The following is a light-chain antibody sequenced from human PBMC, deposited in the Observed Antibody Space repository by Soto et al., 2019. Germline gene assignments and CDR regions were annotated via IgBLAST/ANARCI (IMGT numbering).Light chain of an antibody. CDR2: DVN. V-gene: IGLV2-14*01. CDR3: SSYTNTNTLV. CDR1: TSDVGGYNH. Sequence: QSALIQPASVSGSPGQSITISCTGTTSDVGGYNHVSWFQQHPGKVPKLMIYDVNNRPSGVSNRFSGSKSGNTGSLTISGLQAEDEDDYYCSSYTNTNTLVFGGGTKLTVL. J-gene: IGLJ2*01.